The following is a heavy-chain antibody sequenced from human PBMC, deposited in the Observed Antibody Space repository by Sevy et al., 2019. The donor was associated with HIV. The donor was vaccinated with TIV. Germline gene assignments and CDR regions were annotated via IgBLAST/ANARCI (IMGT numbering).Heavy chain of an antibody. CDR1: GFTFNNYW. CDR2: IKRDGSER. V-gene: IGHV3-7*03. Sequence: GGSLRLSCAASGFTFNNYWMTWVRQAPGKGLEWVANIKRDGSERYYLASVKGRFTISRDNAKKSLYLQMNSLTAEDTAVYYCARDCNSASCLWSLDVWGQGTTVTVSS. J-gene: IGHJ6*02. D-gene: IGHD1-26*01. CDR3: ARDCNSASCLWSLDV.